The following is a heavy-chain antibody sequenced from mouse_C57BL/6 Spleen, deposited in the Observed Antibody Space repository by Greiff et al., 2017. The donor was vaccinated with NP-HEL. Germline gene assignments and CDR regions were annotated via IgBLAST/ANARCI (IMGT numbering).Heavy chain of an antibody. CDR2: IYPGSGSI. CDR3: ARSSYYCGSSSPWYFDV. D-gene: IGHD1-1*01. J-gene: IGHJ1*03. CDR1: GYTFTSYW. Sequence: QVQLQQPGAELVKPGASVKMSCKASGYTFTSYWITWVKQRPGQGLEWIGDIYPGSGSINYNEKFKSRATLTVDTSSSTAYMQLSSLTSEDSAVYYCARSSYYCGSSSPWYFDVWGTGTTVTVSS. V-gene: IGHV1-55*01.